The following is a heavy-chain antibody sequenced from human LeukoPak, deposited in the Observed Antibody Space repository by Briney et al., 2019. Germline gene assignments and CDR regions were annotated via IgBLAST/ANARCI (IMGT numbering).Heavy chain of an antibody. CDR1: GFTFSSYG. V-gene: IGHV3-23*01. CDR3: AKDRSPEIYDTDRDAFDI. Sequence: GGTLRLSCAASGFTFSSYGMSWVRQAPGKGLEWVSAISGSGGSTYYADSVKGRFTISRDNSKNTLYLQMNSLRAEDTAVYYCAKDRSPEIYDTDRDAFDIWGQGTMVTVSS. J-gene: IGHJ3*02. CDR2: ISGSGGST. D-gene: IGHD3-22*01.